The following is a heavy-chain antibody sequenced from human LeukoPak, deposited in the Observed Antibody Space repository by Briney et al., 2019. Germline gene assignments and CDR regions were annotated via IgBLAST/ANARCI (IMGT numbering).Heavy chain of an antibody. D-gene: IGHD5-24*01. CDR3: ARGSRDGYSIFDY. V-gene: IGHV4-59*11. J-gene: IGHJ4*02. CDR2: IYYSVST. Sequence: SETLSLTCTVSGGSLSSHYWCWIRQPPGKGLEWIGYIYYSVSTNYNPTLKSRVTISVDTSKNQFCLKLSSVTAADTAVYYCARGSRDGYSIFDYWGQGTLVTVSS. CDR1: GGSLSSHY.